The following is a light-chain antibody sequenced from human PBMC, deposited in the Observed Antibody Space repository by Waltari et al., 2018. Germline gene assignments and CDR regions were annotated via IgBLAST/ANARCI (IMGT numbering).Light chain of an antibody. CDR1: QSVSSSY. J-gene: IGKJ4*01. V-gene: IGKV3-20*01. CDR3: QQYGSSGGLT. CDR2: GAS. Sequence: DIVLTQSPGTLSLSPGERTTLSCRASQSVSSSYLAWYQQKPGQAPRLLIYGASSRATGIPDRFSGSGSGTDFTLTISRLEPEDCAVYYCQQYGSSGGLTFGGGTKVEIK.